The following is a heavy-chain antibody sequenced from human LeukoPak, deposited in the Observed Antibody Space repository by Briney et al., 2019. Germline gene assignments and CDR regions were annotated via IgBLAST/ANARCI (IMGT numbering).Heavy chain of an antibody. V-gene: IGHV3-33*01. D-gene: IGHD3-10*01. J-gene: IGHJ4*02. Sequence: PGGSLRLSCAASGFTFSNYDMHWVRQAPGKGLEWVALIWYDGSNEYYADSVKGRLTISRDNSKNTLYLQMNSLRAEDTAVYYCARDQSHYTAPGDYWGQGTLVTVSS. CDR3: ARDQSHYTAPGDY. CDR2: IWYDGSNE. CDR1: GFTFSNYD.